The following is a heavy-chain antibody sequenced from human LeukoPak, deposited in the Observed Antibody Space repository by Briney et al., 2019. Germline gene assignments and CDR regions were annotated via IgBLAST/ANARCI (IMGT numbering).Heavy chain of an antibody. Sequence: GRSLRLSCAASGFTFDDYAMHWVRQAPGKGLEWVSGISWNSGSIGYADSVKGRFTISRDNAKNSLYLQMNSLRAEDTAVYYCARDGSSGWYGGDHDAFYIWGQGTMVTVSS. CDR1: GFTFDDYA. CDR3: ARDGSSGWYGGDHDAFYI. CDR2: ISWNSGSI. D-gene: IGHD6-19*01. J-gene: IGHJ3*02. V-gene: IGHV3-9*01.